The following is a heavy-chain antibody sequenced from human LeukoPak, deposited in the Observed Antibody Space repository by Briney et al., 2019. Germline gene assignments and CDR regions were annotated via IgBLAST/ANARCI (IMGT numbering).Heavy chain of an antibody. Sequence: GGSLRPSCAASGFTFSDAYMTWVRHTPGKGLEWVSVIHGGGDTGYADSVKGRFIISRDNSKNTLYLQMNSLKVEDTAVYYCARAKRGYSYILEYWGQGTLVTVSS. CDR3: ARAKRGYSYILEY. CDR2: IHGGGDT. J-gene: IGHJ4*02. CDR1: GFTFSDAY. V-gene: IGHV3-53*01. D-gene: IGHD5-18*01.